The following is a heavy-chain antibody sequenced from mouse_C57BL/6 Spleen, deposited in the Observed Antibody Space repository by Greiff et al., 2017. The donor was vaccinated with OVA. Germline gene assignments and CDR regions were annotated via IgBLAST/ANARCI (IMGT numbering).Heavy chain of an antibody. CDR3: ARAYYSNSWYFDV. V-gene: IGHV1-75*01. CDR2: IFPGSGST. Sequence: VQLQQSGPELVKPGASVKISCKASGYTFTDYYINWVKQRPGQGLEWIGWIFPGSGSTYYNEKFKGKATLTVDKSSSTAYMLLSSLTSEDSAVYFCARAYYSNSWYFDVWGTGTTVTVSS. CDR1: GYTFTDYY. D-gene: IGHD2-5*01. J-gene: IGHJ1*03.